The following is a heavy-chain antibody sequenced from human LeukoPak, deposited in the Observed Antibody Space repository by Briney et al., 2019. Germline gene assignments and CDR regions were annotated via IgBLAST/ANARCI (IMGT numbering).Heavy chain of an antibody. Sequence: GGSLRLSREASGFTFSRYWMHWVRQAPGKGLGWVSRIKSDGKTNYADSVKGRFTISRDNAKNTVSLQMDSLRAEDTGVYYCARAPSEVGGYYPEYFRHWGQGTLVTVSS. V-gene: IGHV3-74*01. CDR2: IKSDGKT. CDR3: ARAPSEVGGYYPEYFRH. D-gene: IGHD3-22*01. J-gene: IGHJ1*01. CDR1: GFTFSRYW.